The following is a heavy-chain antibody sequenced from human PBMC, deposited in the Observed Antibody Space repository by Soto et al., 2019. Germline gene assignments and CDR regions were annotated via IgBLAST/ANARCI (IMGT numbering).Heavy chain of an antibody. CDR3: ASSYYYDSSGYYVY. CDR2: ITHSGST. V-gene: IGHV4-34*01. J-gene: IGHJ4*01. Sequence: ASETLSLTCAVYGGSFSGYYWRWIRQPPGKGLEWIGEITHSGSTNYNPSLKSRVTISVDTSKNQFSLKLSSVTAADTAVYYCASSYYYDSSGYYVYWGQGTLVTVSS. CDR1: GGSFSGYY. D-gene: IGHD3-22*01.